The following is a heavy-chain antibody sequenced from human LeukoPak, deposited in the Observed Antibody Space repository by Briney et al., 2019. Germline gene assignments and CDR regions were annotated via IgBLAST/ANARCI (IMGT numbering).Heavy chain of an antibody. Sequence: SCKASGYTFTSYYMHWVRQAPGKGLEWVAVISYDGSNKYYADSVKGRFTISRDNSKNTLYLQMNSLRAEDTAVYYCAKQGRFCSGGSCLYYYYYYMDVWGKGTTVTVSS. CDR3: AKQGRFCSGGSCLYYYYYYMDV. V-gene: IGHV3-30*18. CDR2: ISYDGSNK. J-gene: IGHJ6*03. CDR1: GYTFTSYY. D-gene: IGHD2-15*01.